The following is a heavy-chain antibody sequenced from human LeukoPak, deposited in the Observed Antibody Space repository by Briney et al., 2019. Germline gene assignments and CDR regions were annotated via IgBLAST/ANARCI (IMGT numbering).Heavy chain of an antibody. Sequence: PGGSLRLSCAASGFTVSSNYMSWVRQAPGKGLEWVSVIYSGGSTYYADSVKGRFTISRDNSKNTLYLQTNSLRVEDTAVYYCARHVLFYGGNSNYVDYWGQGTLVTVSS. V-gene: IGHV3-53*01. J-gene: IGHJ4*02. D-gene: IGHD4-23*01. CDR1: GFTVSSNY. CDR2: IYSGGST. CDR3: ARHVLFYGGNSNYVDY.